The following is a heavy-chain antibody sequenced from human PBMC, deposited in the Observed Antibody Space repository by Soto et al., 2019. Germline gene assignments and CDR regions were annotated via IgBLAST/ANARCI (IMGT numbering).Heavy chain of an antibody. D-gene: IGHD1-1*01. Sequence: GGSLRLSCAASGFTFSGSAVHWVRQASGKGLEWVGRIRNKANNYATVYAASVKGRFTISRDDSKNTAYLQMNSLKTEDTAVYYCTSTTTDNYYYYYGLDVWGQGTTVTVSS. CDR2: IRNKANNYAT. J-gene: IGHJ6*02. V-gene: IGHV3-73*01. CDR1: GFTFSGSA. CDR3: TSTTTDNYYYYYGLDV.